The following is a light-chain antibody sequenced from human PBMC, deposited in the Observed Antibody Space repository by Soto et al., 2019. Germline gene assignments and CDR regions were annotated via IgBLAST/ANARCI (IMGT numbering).Light chain of an antibody. V-gene: IGLV2-14*01. CDR2: EVS. CDR3: SSYTSSNTYVV. J-gene: IGLJ2*01. Sequence: QSALTQPASVSGSPGQSSTISCSGTSSDVGGYNFVSWYQQHPGKAPQLVIYEVSDRPSGVSDRFSGSKSGNTASLTISGLQYEDEADYYCSSYTSSNTYVVFGGGTKLTVL. CDR1: SSDVGGYNF.